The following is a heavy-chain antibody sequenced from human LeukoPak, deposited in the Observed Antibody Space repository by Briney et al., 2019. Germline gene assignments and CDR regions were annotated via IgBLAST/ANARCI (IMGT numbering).Heavy chain of an antibody. Sequence: PGGSLRLSCAASGFTLSSYSMNWVRQAPGKGLEWVSRINSDGSSTSYADSVKGRFTISRDNAKNTLYLQMNSLRVEDTALYYCARDAPGNTALDYWGQGSLVTVSS. J-gene: IGHJ4*02. CDR1: GFTLSSYS. V-gene: IGHV3-74*01. D-gene: IGHD5-18*01. CDR3: ARDAPGNTALDY. CDR2: INSDGSST.